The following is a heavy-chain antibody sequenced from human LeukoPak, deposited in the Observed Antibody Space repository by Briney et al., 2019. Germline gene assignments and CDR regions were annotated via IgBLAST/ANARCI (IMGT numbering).Heavy chain of an antibody. CDR3: ARGPSGYYSYFDY. D-gene: IGHD3-22*01. CDR1: TDSMRGYY. J-gene: IGHJ4*02. CDR2: IYSSGST. Sequence: PSETLSLTCSVSTDSMRGYYWSWIRQSAGKGLEWIGRIYSSGSTNYNPSLKSRVTISVDTSKNQFSLKLSSVTAADTAVYYCARGPSGYYSYFDYWGQGTLVTVSS. V-gene: IGHV4-4*07.